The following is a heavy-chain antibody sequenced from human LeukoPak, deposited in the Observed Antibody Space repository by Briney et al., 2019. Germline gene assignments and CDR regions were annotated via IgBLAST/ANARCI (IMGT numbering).Heavy chain of an antibody. V-gene: IGHV3-48*04. CDR1: GFTFSTYS. Sequence: GGSLRLSCAASGFTFSTYSMNWVRQTPGKGLEWVSYISSTSSTILYADSVKGRLTISRDNAKNSLFLQMNSLGAADTAVYYCATSRVFDYWGQGDLVTVSS. J-gene: IGHJ4*02. CDR2: ISSTSSTI. CDR3: ATSRVFDY.